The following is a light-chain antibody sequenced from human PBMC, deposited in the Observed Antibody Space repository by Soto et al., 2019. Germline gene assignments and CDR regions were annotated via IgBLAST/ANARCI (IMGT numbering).Light chain of an antibody. CDR1: SSDVGGYNY. Sequence: QSLLSQPASVSGSPGQSSTISCTGTSSDVGGYNYASWYELHPGKAPKLMVYAVSNRPSGVSNRFSGSKSGNTASLTISGLQADYEADYYCSSYTSSIAYVFGTWTKVTV. J-gene: IGLJ1*01. CDR2: AVS. V-gene: IGLV2-14*01. CDR3: SSYTSSIAYV.